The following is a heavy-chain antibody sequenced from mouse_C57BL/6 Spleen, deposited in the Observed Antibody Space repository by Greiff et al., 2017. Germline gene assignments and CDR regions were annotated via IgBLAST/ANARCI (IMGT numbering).Heavy chain of an antibody. CDR2: INPSSGYT. Sequence: QVQLQQSGAELARPGASVKMSCKASGYTFTSYTMHWVKQRPGQGLEWIGYINPSSGYTKYKQKFKDKATLNADKSSSTAYMQLSSLTSEDSAVYDCARLGTVVATDYAMDYWGQGTSVTVSS. CDR3: ARLGTVVATDYAMDY. V-gene: IGHV1-4*01. D-gene: IGHD1-1*01. CDR1: GYTFTSYT. J-gene: IGHJ4*01.